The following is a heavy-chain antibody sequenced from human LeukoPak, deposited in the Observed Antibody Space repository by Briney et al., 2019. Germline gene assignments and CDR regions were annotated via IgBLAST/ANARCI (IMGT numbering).Heavy chain of an antibody. D-gene: IGHD5/OR15-5a*01. CDR2: IYTGGNT. CDR1: GFSVSSNY. Sequence: GGSLRLSCAASGFSVSSNYMSWVRQAPGKGLEWVSLIYTGGNTYYADSVKGRFTLSRDNSKDTVYLQLNSLRVEDTAMYYCASVSDLLYYFDSWGQGTLVTVSS. J-gene: IGHJ4*02. CDR3: ASVSDLLYYFDS. V-gene: IGHV3-66*01.